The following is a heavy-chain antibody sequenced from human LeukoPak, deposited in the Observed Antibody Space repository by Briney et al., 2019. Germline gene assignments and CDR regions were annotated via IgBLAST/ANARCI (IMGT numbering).Heavy chain of an antibody. CDR2: TNPNSGDT. Sequence: ASVKVSCKASGGTFSSYAISWVRQAPGQGLEWMGRTNPNSGDTNYAQKFQGRVTMTRDTSISTVYMELSRLRSDDTAVYYCARDTEVATTYNWFDPWGQGTLVTVSS. CDR3: ARDTEVATTYNWFDP. CDR1: GGTFSSYA. D-gene: IGHD5-12*01. V-gene: IGHV1-2*06. J-gene: IGHJ5*02.